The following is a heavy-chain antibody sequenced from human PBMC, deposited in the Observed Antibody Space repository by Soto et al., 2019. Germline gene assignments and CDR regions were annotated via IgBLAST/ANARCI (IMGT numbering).Heavy chain of an antibody. Sequence: EVQLLESGGGLVQPGGSLRLSCAASGFTFSSYAMSWVRQAPGKGLEWVSAISGSGGSTYYADSVKGRFTISRDNSKNTLYLQMNRLRAEDTAVYYYAKVSGYYGSGSYFDYWGQGTLVTVSS. V-gene: IGHV3-23*01. CDR1: GFTFSSYA. J-gene: IGHJ4*02. CDR2: ISGSGGST. CDR3: AKVSGYYGSGSYFDY. D-gene: IGHD3-10*01.